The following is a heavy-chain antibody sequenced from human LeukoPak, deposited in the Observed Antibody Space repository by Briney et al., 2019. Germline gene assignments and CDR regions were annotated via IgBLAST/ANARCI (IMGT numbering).Heavy chain of an antibody. V-gene: IGHV3-7*03. CDR2: IKQDGSEK. J-gene: IGHJ4*02. CDR3: AKWERVAATPPFLEFDY. D-gene: IGHD2-15*01. Sequence: PGGSLRLSCAASGFTFSSYWMSWVRQAPGKGLEWVANIKQDGSEKYYVDSVKGRFTISRDNAKNSLYLQMNSLRAEDTAVYYCAKWERVAATPPFLEFDYWGQGTLVTVSS. CDR1: GFTFSSYW.